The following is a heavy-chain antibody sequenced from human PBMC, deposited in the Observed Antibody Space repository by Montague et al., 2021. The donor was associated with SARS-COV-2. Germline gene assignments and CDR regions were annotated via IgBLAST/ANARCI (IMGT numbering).Heavy chain of an antibody. CDR2: IYTSGST. J-gene: IGHJ6*02. Sequence: SETLSLTCTVSGGSISSYYWSWIRQPAGKGLEWIGRIYTSGSTNYNPSLKSRVTMSVDTSKNQFSLKLSSVTAADTAVYYCAREAWFGDKTSASEYYGMDVWGQGTTVTGSS. D-gene: IGHD3-10*01. V-gene: IGHV4-4*07. CDR1: GGSISSYY. CDR3: AREAWFGDKTSASEYYGMDV.